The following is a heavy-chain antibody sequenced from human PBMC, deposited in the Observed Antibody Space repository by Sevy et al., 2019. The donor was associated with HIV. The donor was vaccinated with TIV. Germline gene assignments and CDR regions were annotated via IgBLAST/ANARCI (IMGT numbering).Heavy chain of an antibody. J-gene: IGHJ6*02. CDR1: GFTFSSHW. D-gene: IGHD6-13*01. Sequence: GGSLRLSCAASGFTFSSHWMSWVRQAPGKGLEWVANINQDGSAKYYVDSVKVRFTISRDNAKNSLSLQMNSLRAEDTAVYYCARDTGGIGMDVWGQGTTVTVSS. CDR3: ARDTGGIGMDV. V-gene: IGHV3-7*01. CDR2: INQDGSAK.